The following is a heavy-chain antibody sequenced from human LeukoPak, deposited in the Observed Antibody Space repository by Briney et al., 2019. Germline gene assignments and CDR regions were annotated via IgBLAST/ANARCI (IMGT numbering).Heavy chain of an antibody. Sequence: GASVKVSCKASGYTFTGYYMHWVRQATGQGLEWMGWMNPNSGNTGYAQKFQGRVTMTRNTSISTAYMELSSLRSEDTAVYYCARGFHVSSSSWYLYWTEEKSYYYYGMDVWGQGTTVTVSS. CDR3: ARGFHVSSSSWYLYWTEEKSYYYYGMDV. CDR2: MNPNSGNT. CDR1: GYTFTGYY. J-gene: IGHJ6*02. V-gene: IGHV1-8*02. D-gene: IGHD6-13*01.